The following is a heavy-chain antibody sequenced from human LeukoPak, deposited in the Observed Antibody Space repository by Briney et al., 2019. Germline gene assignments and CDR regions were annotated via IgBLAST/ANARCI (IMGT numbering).Heavy chain of an antibody. CDR3: AKEYSSGSYFDY. Sequence: GGSLRLSCAASGYTFSSYGMHWVRQAPGKGLEWVAVISYDGSNKYYADSVKGRFTISRDNSKNTLYLQMNSLRAEDTAVYYCAKEYSSGSYFDYWGQGTLVTVSS. CDR1: GYTFSSYG. V-gene: IGHV3-30*18. J-gene: IGHJ4*02. CDR2: ISYDGSNK. D-gene: IGHD1-26*01.